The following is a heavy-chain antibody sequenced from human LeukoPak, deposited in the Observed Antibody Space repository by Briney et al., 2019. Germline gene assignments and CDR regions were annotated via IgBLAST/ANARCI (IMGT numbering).Heavy chain of an antibody. CDR1: GGSISSYY. Sequence: SETLSLTCTVSGGSISSYYWSWIRQPAGKGLEWIGRIYTSGSTNYNPSLKSRVTMSVDTSKNQFSLKLSSVTAADTAVYYCAREPPRTHYYYSSGMDVWGQGATDTVPS. CDR2: IYTSGST. D-gene: IGHD1-14*01. CDR3: AREPPRTHYYYSSGMDV. J-gene: IGHJ6*02. V-gene: IGHV4-4*07.